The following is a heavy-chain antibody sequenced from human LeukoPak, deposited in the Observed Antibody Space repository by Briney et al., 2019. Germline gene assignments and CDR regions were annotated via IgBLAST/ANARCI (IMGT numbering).Heavy chain of an antibody. CDR2: IKSKTGGGTR. D-gene: IGHD2-21*01. CDR1: GFTFSNAW. V-gene: IGHV3-15*01. J-gene: IGHJ4*02. CDR3: STSSRPILMTDY. Sequence: GGSLRLSCAASGFTFSNAWMTWVRQAPGKGLEWVGRIKSKTGGGTRDYAAPVKGRFTISRDDSKKTLYLQMNSLKTEDTAVYYCSTSSRPILMTDYWGQGILVTVSS.